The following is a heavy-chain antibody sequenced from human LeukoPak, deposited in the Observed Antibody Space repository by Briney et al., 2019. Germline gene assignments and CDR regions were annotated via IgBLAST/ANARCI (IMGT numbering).Heavy chain of an antibody. D-gene: IGHD5-18*01. Sequence: ASVKVSCKASGYTFTSYGISWVRQAPGQGLEWMGWISAYNGNTNYAQKLQGRVTMTTDTSTSTACMELRSLRSDDTAVYYCARDRHSYGLGGINWFDPWGQGTLVTVSS. CDR3: ARDRHSYGLGGINWFDP. CDR1: GYTFTSYG. V-gene: IGHV1-18*01. J-gene: IGHJ5*02. CDR2: ISAYNGNT.